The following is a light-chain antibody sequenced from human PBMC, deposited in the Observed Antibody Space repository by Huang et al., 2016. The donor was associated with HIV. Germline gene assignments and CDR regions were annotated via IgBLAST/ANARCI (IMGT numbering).Light chain of an antibody. CDR2: LGS. CDR1: QSLLHSNGYNY. J-gene: IGKJ5*01. V-gene: IGKV2-28*01. CDR3: MQALRSVT. Sequence: IVLTQSPLSLPVTPGEPASISCRSNQSLLHSNGYNYLDWYLQKTGQPQQGLIYLGSRRAYGGPARCSGSGADTDFTLKISRVEAEDIGVYYCMQALRSVTFGQGTRLDIK.